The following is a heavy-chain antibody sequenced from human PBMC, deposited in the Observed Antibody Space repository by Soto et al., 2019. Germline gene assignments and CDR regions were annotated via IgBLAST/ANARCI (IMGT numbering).Heavy chain of an antibody. Sequence: QVQLQQWGAGLLKPSETLSLTCAVYGGSFSGYYWSWIRQPPGKGLEWIGEINHSGSTNYNPSLKRRVTISVDPSKNQFSLKLSSVTAADTAVYYCARGRFLLWFGEWNFDYWGQGTLVTVSS. CDR2: INHSGST. D-gene: IGHD3-10*01. J-gene: IGHJ4*02. CDR3: ARGRFLLWFGEWNFDY. V-gene: IGHV4-34*01. CDR1: GGSFSGYY.